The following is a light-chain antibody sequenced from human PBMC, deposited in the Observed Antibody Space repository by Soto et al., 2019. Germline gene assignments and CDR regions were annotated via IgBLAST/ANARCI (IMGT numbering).Light chain of an antibody. CDR2: DAS. V-gene: IGKV3-11*01. J-gene: IGKJ1*01. Sequence: FVLTQSPGTLSLSPWERATLSCRASQSVSSSYLAWYQQKPGQAPRLLIYDASNRATGIPARFSGSGSGTDFTLTISSLEPEDFAVYYCQQRSNWPRTFGQGTKVDIK. CDR3: QQRSNWPRT. CDR1: QSVSSSY.